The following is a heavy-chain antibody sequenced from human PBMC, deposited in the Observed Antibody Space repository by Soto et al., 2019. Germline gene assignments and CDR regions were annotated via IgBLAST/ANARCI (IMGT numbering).Heavy chain of an antibody. J-gene: IGHJ3*02. CDR1: GFTFNDYA. V-gene: IGHV3-23*01. CDR2: ISGSLGSA. D-gene: IGHD3-3*01. Sequence: EMQLLESGGDLGQPGGSLRLSCAVSGFTFNDYAMSWVRQAPGKGLEWVSTISGSLGSAYYAASVEGRFTISGDNSNNTLYLQMTSLRAEDTATYYCAKIPGLPVFGLLILAFDIWGTGQWSPSPQ. CDR3: AKIPGLPVFGLLILAFDI.